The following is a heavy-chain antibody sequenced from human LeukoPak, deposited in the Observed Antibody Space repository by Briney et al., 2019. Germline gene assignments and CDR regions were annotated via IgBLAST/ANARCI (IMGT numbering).Heavy chain of an antibody. CDR1: SGSISSSNW. CDR2: IFHSGTT. CDR3: AREEVAAGT. Sequence: SETLSLTCAVSSGSISSSNWWNWVRQPPGKGLEWIGEIFHSGTTNYNPSLKSRLTISMDKSKDQFSLNLNSVTAADTAVYYCAREEVAAGTWGQGTLVTVSS. V-gene: IGHV4-4*02. D-gene: IGHD6-13*01. J-gene: IGHJ5*02.